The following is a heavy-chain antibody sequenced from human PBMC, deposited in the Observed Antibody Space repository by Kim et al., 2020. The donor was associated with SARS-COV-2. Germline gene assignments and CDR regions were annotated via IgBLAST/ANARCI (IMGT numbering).Heavy chain of an antibody. J-gene: IGHJ4*02. V-gene: IGHV3-48*02. CDR1: GFTFSSYS. D-gene: IGHD3-16*02. Sequence: GGSLRLSCAASGFTFSSYSMNWVRQAPGKGLEWVSYISSSSSTIYYADSVKGRFTISRDNAKNSLYLQMNSLRDEDTAVYYCTLLYDYVWGSYRYDYWGQGTLVTVSS. CDR3: TLLYDYVWGSYRYDY. CDR2: ISSSSSTI.